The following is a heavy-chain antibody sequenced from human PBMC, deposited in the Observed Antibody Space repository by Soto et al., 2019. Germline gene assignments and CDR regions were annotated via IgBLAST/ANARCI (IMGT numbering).Heavy chain of an antibody. CDR1: GFTFGSYW. CDR3: SRETLWFGESPKS. D-gene: IGHD3-10*01. Sequence: EVHLVESGGGSVQPGGSLRISCAASGFTFGSYWMDWVRQAPGKGLVWGSRSNGDGSSTTYADSVKGRFTISRDNAKNTLYLQMNSLRVDDTAVYYCSRETLWFGESPKSGGQGTLVTVSS. CDR2: SNGDGSST. J-gene: IGHJ1*01. V-gene: IGHV3-74*01.